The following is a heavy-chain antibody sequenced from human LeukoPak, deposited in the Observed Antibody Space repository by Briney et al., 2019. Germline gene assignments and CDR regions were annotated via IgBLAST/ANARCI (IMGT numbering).Heavy chain of an antibody. Sequence: GASVKVSCKASGYTFTGYYMHWVRQAPGQGLEWMGIINPSGGSTSYAQKFQGRVTMTRDTSTSTVYMELSSLRSEDTAVYYCARDLPYWPGYSYGYFASGFDYWGQGTLVTVSS. CDR3: ARDLPYWPGYSYGYFASGFDY. D-gene: IGHD5-18*01. CDR1: GYTFTGYY. CDR2: INPSGGST. V-gene: IGHV1-46*01. J-gene: IGHJ4*02.